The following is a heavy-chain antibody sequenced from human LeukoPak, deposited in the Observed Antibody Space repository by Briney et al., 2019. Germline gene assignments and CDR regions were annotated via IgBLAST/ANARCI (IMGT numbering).Heavy chain of an antibody. Sequence: GGSPRLSCAASGFSFDDYGLTWVRQAPGKGLEWVSGINWNGDSTDYADSVKGRFTISRDNAKNSLYLQMNSLRAEDTALYYCARRDSGFEFFDYWGQGTLVTVSS. J-gene: IGHJ4*02. CDR3: ARRDSGFEFFDY. V-gene: IGHV3-20*04. CDR2: INWNGDST. D-gene: IGHD5-12*01. CDR1: GFSFDDYG.